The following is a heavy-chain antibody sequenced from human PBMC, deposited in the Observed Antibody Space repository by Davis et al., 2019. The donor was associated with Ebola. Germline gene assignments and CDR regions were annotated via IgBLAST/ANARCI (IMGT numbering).Heavy chain of an antibody. V-gene: IGHV3-7*03. J-gene: IGHJ6*02. CDR3: ARDPVVVVPAAIFYSYYGMDV. Sequence: GGSLRLSCAASGFTFSSYWMSWVRQAPGKGLEWVANIKQDGSEKYYVDSVKGRFTISRDNAKNSLYLQMNSLRAEDTAVYYCARDPVVVVPAAIFYSYYGMDVWGQGTTVTVSS. D-gene: IGHD2-2*02. CDR2: IKQDGSEK. CDR1: GFTFSSYW.